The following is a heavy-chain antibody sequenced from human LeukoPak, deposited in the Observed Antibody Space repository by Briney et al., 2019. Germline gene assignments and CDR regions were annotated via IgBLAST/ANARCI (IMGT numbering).Heavy chain of an antibody. CDR1: GFIFSNAW. CDR3: ITDPVSLPNYYYYGLDV. J-gene: IGHJ6*02. CDR2: IKSKTDGGTT. D-gene: IGHD3-16*02. Sequence: GSLRLSCAASGFIFSNAWMSWVRQAPGKGLEWVGRIKSKTDGGTTDYPAPVKGRFTISRDDSKNTLYLQMNSLKVEDTAVYYCITDPVSLPNYYYYGLDVWGQGTTVTVSS. V-gene: IGHV3-15*01.